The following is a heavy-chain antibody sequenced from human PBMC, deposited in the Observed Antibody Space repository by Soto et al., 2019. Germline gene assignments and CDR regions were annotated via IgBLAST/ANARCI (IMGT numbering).Heavy chain of an antibody. CDR1: GSSFISYP. CDR2: INAGDDNT. CDR3: ARAPFTVLRGVIPYFDY. V-gene: IGHV1-3*01. D-gene: IGHD3-10*01. Sequence: QVRLVQSGAEVKKPGASVKVSCRASGSSFISYPMHWVRQAPGQRPEWMGLINAGDDNTYYSQKFQGRITITRDTSASTVYLELSSLRCEDTAVYYCARAPFTVLRGVIPYFDYWGQGTLVTVSS. J-gene: IGHJ4*02.